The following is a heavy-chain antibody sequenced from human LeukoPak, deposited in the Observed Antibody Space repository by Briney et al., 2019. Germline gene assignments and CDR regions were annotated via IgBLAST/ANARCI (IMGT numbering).Heavy chain of an antibody. CDR3: ARVTKKYYGAPPVWFDP. V-gene: IGHV4-30-4*08. D-gene: IGHD4/OR15-4a*01. J-gene: IGHJ5*02. CDR2: IYYSGST. CDR1: GGSISSGDYY. Sequence: SETLSLTCTVSGGSISSGDYYWSWIRQPPGKGLEWIGYIYYSGSTYYNPSLKSRVTISVDTSKNQFSLKLSSVTAADTAVYYCARVTKKYYGAPPVWFDPWGQGTLVTVSS.